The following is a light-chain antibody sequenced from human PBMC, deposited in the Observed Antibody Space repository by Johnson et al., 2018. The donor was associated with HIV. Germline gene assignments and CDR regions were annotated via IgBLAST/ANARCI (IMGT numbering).Light chain of an antibody. CDR3: GTWDGSLSAGV. CDR2: DNN. V-gene: IGLV1-51*01. Sequence: QSVLTQPPSVSAAPGQKVTISCSGSSSNIGNNYVSWYQQLPGTAPKLLIYDNNKRPSEIPYRFFGSKSGTSATLGITGLKTGDEADYYCGTWDGSLSAGVFGTVTKVTVL. J-gene: IGLJ1*01. CDR1: SSNIGNNY.